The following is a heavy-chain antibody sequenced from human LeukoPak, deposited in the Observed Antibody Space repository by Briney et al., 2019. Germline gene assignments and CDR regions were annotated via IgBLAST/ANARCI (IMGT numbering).Heavy chain of an antibody. CDR1: GFTFSSYL. Sequence: GGSLRLSCAASGFTFSSYLISWVRQPPGKGLEWVANIKQDGSEKYYVDSVKGRFTISRDNAKNLLYLQMNSLRAEDTAVYYCAGSRGLDFWGQGTLVTVSS. V-gene: IGHV3-7*05. J-gene: IGHJ4*02. CDR2: IKQDGSEK. CDR3: AGSRGLDF.